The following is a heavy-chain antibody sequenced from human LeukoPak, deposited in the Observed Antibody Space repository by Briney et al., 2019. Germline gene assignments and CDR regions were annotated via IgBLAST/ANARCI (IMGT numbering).Heavy chain of an antibody. D-gene: IGHD6-13*01. CDR2: IIPIFGTA. V-gene: IGHV1-69*06. CDR1: GGTFSSYA. J-gene: IGHJ4*02. CDR3: ARAAAGTGYYFDY. Sequence: SVKVSCKASGGTFSSYAISWVRQAPGQGLEWMGGIIPIFGTANYAQKFQGRVTITADKSTSTAHMELSSLRSEDTAVYYCARAAAGTGYYFDYWGQGTLVTVSS.